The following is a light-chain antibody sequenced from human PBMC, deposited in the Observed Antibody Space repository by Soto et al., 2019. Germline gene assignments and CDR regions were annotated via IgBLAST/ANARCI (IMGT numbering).Light chain of an antibody. CDR2: YVS. CDR1: SSDVGGYNY. J-gene: IGLJ3*02. Sequence: QSALTQPASVSGSPGQSITISCTGTSSDVGGYNYVSWYQQYPGKAPKLMIYYVSNRPSGVSNRFAGSKSGNTASLTISGLQAEAEADYYCSSYTSSSAVVFGGGTKLTVL. V-gene: IGLV2-14*01. CDR3: SSYTSSSAVV.